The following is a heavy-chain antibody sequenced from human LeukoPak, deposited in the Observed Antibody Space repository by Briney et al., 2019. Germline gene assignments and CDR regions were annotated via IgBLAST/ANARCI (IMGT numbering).Heavy chain of an antibody. J-gene: IGHJ6*03. CDR2: ISAYNGDT. CDR1: GYTFTSYG. CDR3: ARNRHFGSGSYHMDV. Sequence: GASVKVSCKASGYTFTSYGISWVRQAPGQGLEWMGWISAYNGDTNYAQKFQGRVTMTTETSTSTAYMELRSLRSDDTAVYYCARNRHFGSGSYHMDVWGKGTTVTISS. V-gene: IGHV1-18*01. D-gene: IGHD3-10*01.